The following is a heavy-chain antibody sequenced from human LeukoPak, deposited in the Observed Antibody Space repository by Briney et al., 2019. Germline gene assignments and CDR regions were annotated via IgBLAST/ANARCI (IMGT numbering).Heavy chain of an antibody. Sequence: PGGSLRLSCAASGFTFSSYGMHWVRQAPGKGLEWVAFIRYDGSNKYYADSVKGRFTISRDNAKNSLYLQMNSLRAEDTAVYYCARVFEDQLLSGHDAFDIWGQGTMVTVSS. V-gene: IGHV3-30*02. CDR3: ARVFEDQLLSGHDAFDI. CDR1: GFTFSSYG. J-gene: IGHJ3*02. CDR2: IRYDGSNK. D-gene: IGHD2-2*01.